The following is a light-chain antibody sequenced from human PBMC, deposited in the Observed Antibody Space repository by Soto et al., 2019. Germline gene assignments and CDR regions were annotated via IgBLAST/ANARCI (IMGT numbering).Light chain of an antibody. CDR2: GTS. CDR1: QTVGNIY. J-gene: IGKJ3*01. CDR3: QQYGTIPFT. V-gene: IGKV3-20*01. Sequence: EIVLTQSPGTLSLSPGERATLSCRASQTVGNIYLGWYQQKPGQSPRLLISGTSNRATGIPARFSGSGSGTDFTLTISRLAPEDFAVYYCQQYGTIPFTFGPGTKVDI.